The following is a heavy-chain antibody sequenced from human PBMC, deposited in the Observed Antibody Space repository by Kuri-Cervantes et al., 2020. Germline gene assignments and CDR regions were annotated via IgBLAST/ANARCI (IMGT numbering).Heavy chain of an antibody. D-gene: IGHD2-15*01. V-gene: IGHV3-23*01. CDR3: ARELGYCSGGSCYSRFDP. CDR2: ISGSGGST. Sequence: GESLKISCAASGFTFSSYAMSWVRQAPGKGLEWVSAISGSGGSTYYADSVKGRFTISRDNSKNTLYLQMNSLRAEDTAVYYCARELGYCSGGSCYSRFDPWGQGTLVTVSS. CDR1: GFTFSSYA. J-gene: IGHJ5*02.